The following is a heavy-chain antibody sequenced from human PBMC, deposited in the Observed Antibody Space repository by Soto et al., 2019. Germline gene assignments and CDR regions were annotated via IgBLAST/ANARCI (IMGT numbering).Heavy chain of an antibody. Sequence: QVQLVESGGGVVQPGGSLTLSCAVSGFTFSSYNMHWVRQAPGKGLEWVTVISYDGNDKHYGDPVKGRITISRDNSKNRLYLQMNSLRAEDTAVYLCARDGIAPSSYHYYGMDVWGQGTTVTVSS. D-gene: IGHD6-13*01. V-gene: IGHV3-30*11. CDR3: ARDGIAPSSYHYYGMDV. J-gene: IGHJ6*02. CDR1: GFTFSSYN. CDR2: ISYDGNDK.